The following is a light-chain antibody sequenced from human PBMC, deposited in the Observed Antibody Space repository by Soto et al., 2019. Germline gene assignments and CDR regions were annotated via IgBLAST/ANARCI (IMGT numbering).Light chain of an antibody. Sequence: IKMIKYPPSLSPPVGDRVNITCRASQSVNTYLHWYQQKPGKSPKLLIFAASNLQSRVPSRFSGSGSGTNFTLSLNSLQPEDFATYYCQQGYSNPWPFALGTKLDVK. CDR1: QSVNTY. V-gene: IGKV1-39*01. CDR2: AAS. J-gene: IGKJ1*01. CDR3: QQGYSNPWP.